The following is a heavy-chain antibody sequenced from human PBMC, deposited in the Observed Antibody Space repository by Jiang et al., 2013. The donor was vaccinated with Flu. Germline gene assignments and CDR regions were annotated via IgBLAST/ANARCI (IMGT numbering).Heavy chain of an antibody. D-gene: IGHD2-2*01. J-gene: IGHJ6*04. V-gene: IGHV2-70*11. CDR2: IDWDDDK. CDR3: ARTQAGYCSSTSCYDGIYGMDV. Sequence: KPTQTLTLTCTFSGFSLSTSGMCVSWIRQPPGKALEWLARIDWDDDKYYSTSLKTRLTISKDTSKNQVVLTMTNMDPVDTATYYCARTQAGYCSSTSCYDGIYGMDVWGKGTTVTVSS. CDR1: GFSLSTSGMC.